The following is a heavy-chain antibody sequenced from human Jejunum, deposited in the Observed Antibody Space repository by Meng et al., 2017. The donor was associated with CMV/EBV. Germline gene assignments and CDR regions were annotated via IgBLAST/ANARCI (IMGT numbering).Heavy chain of an antibody. D-gene: IGHD3-3*01. V-gene: IGHV1-2*02. CDR1: YY. CDR2: ITPLTGGT. CDR3: ARRRVFGADDGPRYFSGLDV. J-gene: IGHJ6*02. Sequence: YYIHWVRQAPGQGPEWMGSITPLTGGTNNAQRFQDGVTMTRDTSIDTAYLELRSLTSDDTAIYFCARRRVFGADDGPRYFSGLDVWGQGTTVTVSS.